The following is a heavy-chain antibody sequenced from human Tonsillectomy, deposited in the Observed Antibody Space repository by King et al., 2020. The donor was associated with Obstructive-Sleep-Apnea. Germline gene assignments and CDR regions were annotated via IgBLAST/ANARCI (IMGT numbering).Heavy chain of an antibody. D-gene: IGHD3-10*01. CDR1: GFTVSSNY. J-gene: IGHJ4*02. CDR3: ARSRSIVWFGELNY. V-gene: IGHV3-66*01. CDR2: IYSGGST. Sequence: VQLVESGGGLVQPGGSLRLSCAASGFTVSSNYMSWVRQAPGKGLEWVSVIYSGGSTYYAEYVKGRFTISRENSKNTLYLQMNSLRAEDTAVYYCARSRSIVWFGELNYWGQGTLVTVSS.